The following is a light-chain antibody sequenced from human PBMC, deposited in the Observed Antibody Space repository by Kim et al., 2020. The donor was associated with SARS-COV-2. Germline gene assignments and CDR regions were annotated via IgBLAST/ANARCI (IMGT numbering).Light chain of an antibody. V-gene: IGLV3-25*03. CDR3: QSTDSSNTYRI. J-gene: IGLJ2*01. CDR2: KDT. CDR1: ALPKQY. Sequence: PGQTARITCSGDALPKQYAYWYRQKPGQAPILVMYKDTERPSGMPERISGSSSGTTVTLTISGVQAEDEADYYCQSTDSSNTYRIFGGGTQLTVL.